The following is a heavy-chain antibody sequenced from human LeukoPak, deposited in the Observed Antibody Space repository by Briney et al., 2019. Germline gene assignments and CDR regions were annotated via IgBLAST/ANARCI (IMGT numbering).Heavy chain of an antibody. Sequence: QPGGSLLLSCAASGFTFSSYGMHWVRQAPGKGLEWVAFIRYDGSNKYYADSVKGRFTISRDNAKNSLYLQMNSLRAEDTAVYYCARAQTGPEWLLSSWYYFDYWGQGTLVTVSS. J-gene: IGHJ4*02. CDR3: ARAQTGPEWLLSSWYYFDY. CDR1: GFTFSSYG. CDR2: IRYDGSNK. D-gene: IGHD3-3*01. V-gene: IGHV3-30*02.